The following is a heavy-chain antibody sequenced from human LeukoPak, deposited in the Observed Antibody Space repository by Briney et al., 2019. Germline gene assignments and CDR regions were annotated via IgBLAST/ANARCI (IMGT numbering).Heavy chain of an antibody. V-gene: IGHV3-7*04. CDR1: GFTFSSYW. CDR2: IKQDGSVK. Sequence: GGSLRLSCAASGFTFSSYWMSWVRQAPGKGLEWVANIKQDGSVKSYVDSVKGRFTISRDNTKNSLYLQMNSLRAEDTAVYFCARGGGLDVWGQGATVTVSS. CDR3: ARGGGLDV. J-gene: IGHJ6*02.